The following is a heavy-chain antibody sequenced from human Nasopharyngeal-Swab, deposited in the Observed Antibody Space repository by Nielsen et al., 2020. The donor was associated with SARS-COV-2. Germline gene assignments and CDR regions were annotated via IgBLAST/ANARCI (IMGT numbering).Heavy chain of an antibody. Sequence: RQAPGKGLEWIGYIYYSGSTYYNPSLKSRVTISVDTSKNQFPLKLSSVTAADTAVYYCARAEVPAALDYWGQGTLVTVSS. J-gene: IGHJ4*02. V-gene: IGHV4-30-4*01. CDR3: ARAEVPAALDY. CDR2: IYYSGST. D-gene: IGHD2-2*01.